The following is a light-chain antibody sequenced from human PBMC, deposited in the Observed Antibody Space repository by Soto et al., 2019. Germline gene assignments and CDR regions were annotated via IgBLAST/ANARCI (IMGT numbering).Light chain of an antibody. CDR2: LGGSGGY. V-gene: IGLV4-60*03. J-gene: IGLJ3*02. CDR1: SGHRSYI. Sequence: QPVLTQSSSASASLGSSDKLTCTLSSGHRSYIIAWHQQQPGKAPRYLMRLGGSGGYNKGSGVPDRFSGSSSGADRYLTISNLQSEDEADYYCETWDSNTRVFGGGTQLTVL. CDR3: ETWDSNTRV.